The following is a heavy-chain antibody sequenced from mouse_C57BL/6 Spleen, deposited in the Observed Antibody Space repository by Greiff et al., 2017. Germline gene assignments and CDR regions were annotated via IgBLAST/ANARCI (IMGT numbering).Heavy chain of an antibody. CDR3: ARMDDSYAMDY. CDR1: GFSLTSYG. V-gene: IGHV2-2*01. J-gene: IGHJ4*01. Sequence: VQLQESGPGLVQPSQSLSITCPVSGFSLTSYGVHWVRQSPGKGLEWLGVIWSGGSTDYNAAFISRLSISKDNSKSQVFFKMNSLQADDTAIYYCARMDDSYAMDYWGQGTSVTVSS. CDR2: IWSGGST.